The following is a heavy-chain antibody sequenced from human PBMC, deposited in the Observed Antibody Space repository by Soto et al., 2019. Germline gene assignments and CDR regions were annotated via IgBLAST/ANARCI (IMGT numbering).Heavy chain of an antibody. CDR1: GFTFSSYS. J-gene: IGHJ6*03. CDR2: ISSSSSYI. CDR3: ARDGQRANFWANYYYMDV. D-gene: IGHD3-3*01. Sequence: GGSLRLSCAASGFTFSSYSMNWVRQAPGKGLEWVSSISSSSSYIYYADSVKGRFTISRDNAKNSLYLQMNSLRAEDTAVYYCARDGQRANFWANYYYMDVWGKGTTVTVSS. V-gene: IGHV3-21*01.